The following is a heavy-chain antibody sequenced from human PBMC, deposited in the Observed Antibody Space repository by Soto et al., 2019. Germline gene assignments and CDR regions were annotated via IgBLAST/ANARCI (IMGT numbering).Heavy chain of an antibody. J-gene: IGHJ3*02. CDR2: LIPLFGTI. CDR3: ARKVASSDDAFDI. V-gene: IGHV1-69*06. CDR1: GGTFSSYT. Sequence: QVQLVQSGAEVKKPGSSVKVSCKASGGTFSSYTISWVRQAPGQGLEWVGGLIPLFGTINYAQEFQGRLTLAADKSTSTAYMELTSLGSDATAVYYCARKVASSDDAFDIWGQGTMVTVSS.